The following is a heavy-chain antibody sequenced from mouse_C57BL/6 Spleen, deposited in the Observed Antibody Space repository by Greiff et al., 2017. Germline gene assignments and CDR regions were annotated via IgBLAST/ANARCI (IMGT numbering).Heavy chain of an antibody. CDR1: GYTFTSYW. CDR3: ARNGYYYFDY. CDR2: IDPSDSET. V-gene: IGHV1-52*01. D-gene: IGHD2-3*01. J-gene: IGHJ2*01. Sequence: QVQLQQPGAELVRPGSSVKLSCKASGYTFTSYWMHWVKQRPIQGLEWIGNIDPSDSETHYNQKFKDKATLTVDKSSSTAYMQLSSLTSEDSVVYYCARNGYYYFDYWGQGTTLTVSS.